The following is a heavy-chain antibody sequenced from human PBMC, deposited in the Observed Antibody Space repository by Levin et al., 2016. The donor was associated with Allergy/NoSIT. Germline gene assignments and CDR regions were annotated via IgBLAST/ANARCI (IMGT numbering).Heavy chain of an antibody. CDR3: ARDFLQDSSGYDSFDI. CDR2: IKQDGSEK. D-gene: IGHD3-22*01. J-gene: IGHJ3*02. Sequence: WIRQPPGKGLEWVANIKQDGSEKYYVDSVKGRFTISRDNAKNSLYLQMNSLRAEDTAVYYCARDFLQDSSGYDSFDIWGQGTMVTVSS. V-gene: IGHV3-7*01.